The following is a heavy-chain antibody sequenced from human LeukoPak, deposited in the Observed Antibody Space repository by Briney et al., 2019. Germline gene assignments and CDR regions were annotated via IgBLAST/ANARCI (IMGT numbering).Heavy chain of an antibody. CDR1: GGSFSGYY. J-gene: IGHJ4*02. CDR2: INHSGST. CDR3: ALGSRWTLDY. Sequence: SETLXLTCAVYGGSFSGYYWSWIRQPPGKGLEWIGEINHSGSTNYNPSLKSGVNISVETSKNQFSLKLSSVTAAYTAVYYCALGSRWTLDYWGQGTQVTVSS. D-gene: IGHD6-19*01. V-gene: IGHV4-34*01.